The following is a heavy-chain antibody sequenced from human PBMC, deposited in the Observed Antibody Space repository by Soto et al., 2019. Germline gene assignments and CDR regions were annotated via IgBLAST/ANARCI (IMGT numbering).Heavy chain of an antibody. Sequence: PGESLKISCKGSGYSFTSYWIGWVRQMPGKGLEWMGIIYPGDSDTRYSPSFQGQVTISADKSISTAYLQWSSLKASDTAMYYCLRCLSSGWFGDYYYYYGMDVWGQGTTVTVSS. CDR2: IYPGDSDT. J-gene: IGHJ6*02. CDR1: GYSFTSYW. D-gene: IGHD6-19*01. CDR3: LRCLSSGWFGDYYYYYGMDV. V-gene: IGHV5-51*01.